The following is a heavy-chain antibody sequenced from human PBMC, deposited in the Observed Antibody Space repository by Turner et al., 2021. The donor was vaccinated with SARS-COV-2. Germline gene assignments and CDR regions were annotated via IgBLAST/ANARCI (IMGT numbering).Heavy chain of an antibody. Sequence: QVQLVESGGGVILHGRSVRLPCVASGFTFSDYGMHWVRQAPGKGQGWVAFISHDGTNKYHADSVKGRFTISRDNSKNTLFLQMDSLRAEDTAVYFCAKDAGPWMQLWLDLYWYFDLWGRGTLVTVSS. CDR1: GFTFSDYG. CDR3: AKDAGPWMQLWLDLYWYFDL. J-gene: IGHJ2*01. V-gene: IGHV3-30*18. CDR2: ISHDGTNK. D-gene: IGHD5-18*01.